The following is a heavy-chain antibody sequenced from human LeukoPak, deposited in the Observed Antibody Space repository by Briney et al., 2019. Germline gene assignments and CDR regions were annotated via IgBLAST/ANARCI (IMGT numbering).Heavy chain of an antibody. J-gene: IGHJ4*02. D-gene: IGHD3-22*01. CDR2: INSDGSST. Sequence: GGSLRLSCAASGFTFSSYWMHWVRQAPGKGLVWVSRINSDGSSTSYADSVKGRFTISRDNAKSTLYLQMNSLRAEDTAVYYCARDGYDSSGYYPLFDYWGQGTLVTVSS. V-gene: IGHV3-74*01. CDR1: GFTFSSYW. CDR3: ARDGYDSSGYYPLFDY.